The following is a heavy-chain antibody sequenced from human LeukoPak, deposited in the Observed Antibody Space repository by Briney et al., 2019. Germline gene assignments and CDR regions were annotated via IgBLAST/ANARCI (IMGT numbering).Heavy chain of an antibody. CDR2: ITPNADRT. Sequence: GGSLRLSCAASGFTFSSYSFNWVRQAPGKGLEWVSFITPNADRTSYADSVEGRFTISRDNPRNTVYMQMNSLRDEDTAVYYCAIMHGYYDGSGYWVQWGQGTLVTVSS. J-gene: IGHJ1*01. D-gene: IGHD3-22*01. V-gene: IGHV3-23*01. CDR3: AIMHGYYDGSGYWVQ. CDR1: GFTFSSYS.